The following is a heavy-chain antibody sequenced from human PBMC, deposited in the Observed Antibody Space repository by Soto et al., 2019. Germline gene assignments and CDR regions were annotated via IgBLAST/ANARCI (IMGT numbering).Heavy chain of an antibody. CDR2: IYYTGVT. Sequence: SETLSLTCTVSGASISNYHWTWIRQPPGKGLEWIAYIYYTGVTNFNPSLKSRVTISMDRSKNQFSLNLRSVTAADTAVYYCARLRGLGEVSPYFDYRGQGLLVTISS. D-gene: IGHD3-10*01. J-gene: IGHJ4*02. CDR3: ARLRGLGEVSPYFDY. V-gene: IGHV4-59*08. CDR1: GASISNYH.